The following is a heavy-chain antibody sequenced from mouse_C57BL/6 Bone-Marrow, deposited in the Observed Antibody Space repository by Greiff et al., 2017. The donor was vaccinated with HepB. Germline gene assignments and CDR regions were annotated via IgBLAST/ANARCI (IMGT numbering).Heavy chain of an antibody. Sequence: EVQLQQSGAELVRPGASVKLSCTASGFNIKDYYMHWVKQRPEQGLEWIGRIDPEDGDTEYDPKFQGKATMTADTSSNTAYLQLSSLTSEDTAVYYCTTRLRGRGDYAMDCWGQGTSVTVSS. D-gene: IGHD1-1*01. CDR2: IDPEDGDT. J-gene: IGHJ4*01. CDR1: GFNIKDYY. CDR3: TTRLRGRGDYAMDC. V-gene: IGHV14-1*01.